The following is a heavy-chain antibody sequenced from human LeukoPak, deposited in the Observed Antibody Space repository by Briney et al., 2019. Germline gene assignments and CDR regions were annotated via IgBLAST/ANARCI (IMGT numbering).Heavy chain of an antibody. CDR2: ISDKTGST. V-gene: IGHV1-18*01. Sequence: WASVNVSCKASGYTLTSYVISWVRQAPGQGLEWMGWISDKTGSTNYEQKVQSRVTMTADTSTSKDYMELRRLRSDDTAVYYCARDTEWEKNPDYFDYWGQGTLVTVSS. CDR1: GYTLTSYV. J-gene: IGHJ4*02. D-gene: IGHD1-26*01. CDR3: ARDTEWEKNPDYFDY.